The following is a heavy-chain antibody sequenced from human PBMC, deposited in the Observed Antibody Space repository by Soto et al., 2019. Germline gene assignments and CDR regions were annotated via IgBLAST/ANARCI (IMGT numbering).Heavy chain of an antibody. CDR3: ARQGYWSGGSGYMEAYYYATDV. V-gene: IGHV4-59*12. Sequence: AAESRSLTCTVSGGSISSCYWSWIRQPPGKGLEWIAYIYYSGSTNYNPSLNSRVTISVDTSKNQFSLKLSSVTAADTAVYYCARQGYWSGGSGYMEAYYYATDVWGQGTTVTVSS. J-gene: IGHJ6*02. CDR1: GGSISSCY. CDR2: IYYSGST. D-gene: IGHD2-15*01.